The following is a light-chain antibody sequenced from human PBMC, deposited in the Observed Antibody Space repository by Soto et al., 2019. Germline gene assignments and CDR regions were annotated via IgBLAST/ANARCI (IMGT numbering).Light chain of an antibody. CDR2: DAS. V-gene: IGKV3D-15*01. Sequence: EVVLTQSPDTLSLPPGERATLSCRASQSISSYLAWYQQKPGQAPRLLIYDASSRATGIPARFSGSGSGTEFTLTISSLQSEDFAVYYCQQYHNWPITFGQGTRLEI. CDR1: QSISSY. J-gene: IGKJ5*01. CDR3: QQYHNWPIT.